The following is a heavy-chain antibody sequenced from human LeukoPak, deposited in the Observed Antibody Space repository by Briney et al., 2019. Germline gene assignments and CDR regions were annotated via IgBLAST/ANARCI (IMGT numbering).Heavy chain of an antibody. CDR1: GFIFSSYW. CDR2: IKEDGSEK. Sequence: GGSLRLSCAASGFIFSSYWMSWVRQAPGKGLEWVANIKEDGSEKDYVDSVKGRYTISRDNAKNSLYLQMNSLRAEDTAVYYCARDVIARNYYYYMDVWGKGTTVTVSS. CDR3: ARDVIARNYYYYMDV. V-gene: IGHV3-7*01. J-gene: IGHJ6*03. D-gene: IGHD2-15*01.